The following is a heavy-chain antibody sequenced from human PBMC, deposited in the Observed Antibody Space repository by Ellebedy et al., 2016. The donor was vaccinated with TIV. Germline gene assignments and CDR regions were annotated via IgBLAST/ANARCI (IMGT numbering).Heavy chain of an antibody. D-gene: IGHD2-15*01. CDR3: ARGLLLENWFDP. CDR2: IIPIFGTA. J-gene: IGHJ5*02. V-gene: IGHV1-69*13. CDR1: GYTLTELS. Sequence: SVKVSCXVSGYTLTELSMHWVRQAPGQGLEWMGGIIPIFGTANYAQKFQGRVTITADESTSTAYMELSSLRSEDTAVYYCARGLLLENWFDPWGQGTLVTVSS.